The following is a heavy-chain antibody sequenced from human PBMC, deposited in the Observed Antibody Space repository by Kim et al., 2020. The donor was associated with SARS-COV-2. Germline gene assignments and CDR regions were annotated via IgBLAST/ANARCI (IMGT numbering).Heavy chain of an antibody. CDR3: ARDRGSGWDWYFDL. J-gene: IGHJ2*01. CDR2: LSSGGST. V-gene: IGHV3-66*02. D-gene: IGHD6-19*01. Sequence: GGSLRLSCEVSGFTVSSNYMTWVRQAPGKGLEWVSLLSSGGSTYYADSVKGRFTISRDNPKNTLYLQMNSLRVEDTAVYYCARDRGSGWDWYFDLWGRGTVVTVSS. CDR1: GFTVSSNY.